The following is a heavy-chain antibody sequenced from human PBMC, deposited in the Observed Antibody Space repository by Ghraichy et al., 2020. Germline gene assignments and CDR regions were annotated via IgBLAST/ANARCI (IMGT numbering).Heavy chain of an antibody. D-gene: IGHD3-3*01. CDR2: ISNDGRNK. CDR1: GFTFSRYG. CDR3: AKGTSDYSGSYSGYSDT. J-gene: IGHJ4*02. V-gene: IGHV3-30*18. Sequence: GESLNISCAASGFTFSRYGMHWVRQAPGKGLEWVAVISNDGRNKYYTDSVQGRFTVSRDNSKNTLDLQMNSLRAEDTSVYYCAKGTSDYSGSYSGYSDTWGQGTLVTVSA.